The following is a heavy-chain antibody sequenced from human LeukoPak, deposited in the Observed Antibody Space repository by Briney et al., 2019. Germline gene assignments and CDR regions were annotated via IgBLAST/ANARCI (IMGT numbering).Heavy chain of an antibody. CDR3: ASRTGF. Sequence: EGSLRLSCAASGFTFSSHAMHWVRQAPGKGLEWVALISYDGNSKYYADSLKGRFTISRDNSKNTLYLQMDTLRVEDTAIYYCASRTGFWGQGTLVTVSS. CDR2: ISYDGNSK. J-gene: IGHJ4*02. D-gene: IGHD1-14*01. CDR1: GFTFSSHA. V-gene: IGHV3-30-3*01.